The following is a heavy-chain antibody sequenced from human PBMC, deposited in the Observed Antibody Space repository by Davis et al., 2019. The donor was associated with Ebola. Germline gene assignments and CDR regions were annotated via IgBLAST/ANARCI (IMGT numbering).Heavy chain of an antibody. CDR2: IRYDGSNK. V-gene: IGHV3-30*02. Sequence: GESLKISCAASGFTFSSYGMHWVRQAPGKGLEWVAFIRYDGSNKYYADSVKGRFTISRDNSKNTLYLQMNSLRAEDTAVYYCAKVAAAGTYFDYWGQGTLVTVSS. J-gene: IGHJ4*02. CDR1: GFTFSSYG. D-gene: IGHD6-13*01. CDR3: AKVAAAGTYFDY.